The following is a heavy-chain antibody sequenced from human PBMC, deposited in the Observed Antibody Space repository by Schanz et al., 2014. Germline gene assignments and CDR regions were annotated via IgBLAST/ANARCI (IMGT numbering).Heavy chain of an antibody. CDR3: AKDMHKDYGGKPQAFDI. CDR1: GFNFNNHA. CDR2: IWYDGNNK. J-gene: IGHJ3*02. D-gene: IGHD4-17*01. Sequence: QVRLVESGGGVVQPGKSLTLSCAGSGFNFNNHAMHWLRQAPGKAPEWVAVIWYDGNNKFYADSVKGRFIISRDNSKNTLDLQMNSLRDEDTALYYCAKDMHKDYGGKPQAFDIWGQGTMVTVSS. V-gene: IGHV3-33*06.